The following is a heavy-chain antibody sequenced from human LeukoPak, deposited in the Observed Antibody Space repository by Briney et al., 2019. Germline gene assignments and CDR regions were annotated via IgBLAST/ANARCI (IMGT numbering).Heavy chain of an antibody. V-gene: IGHV1-69*13. CDR3: ARGFKKELPSRMDV. D-gene: IGHD1-26*01. J-gene: IGHJ6*02. CDR2: IIPIFGTA. Sequence: SVKVSCKASGGTFSSYAISWVRQAPGQGLEWMGVIIPIFGTANYAQKFQGRVTITADESTSTAYMELSSLRSEDTAVYYCARGFKKELPSRMDVWGQGTTVTVSS. CDR1: GGTFSSYA.